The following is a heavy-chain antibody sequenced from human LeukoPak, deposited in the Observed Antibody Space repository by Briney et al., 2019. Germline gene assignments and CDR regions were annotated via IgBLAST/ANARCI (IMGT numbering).Heavy chain of an antibody. J-gene: IGHJ5*02. CDR3: ARVTQMRYFDWLLSTDNWFDP. CDR2: MNPNSGNT. V-gene: IGHV1-8*01. D-gene: IGHD3-9*01. CDR1: GYTFTSYD. Sequence: HVASVKVSCKASGYTFTSYDINWVRQATGQGLEWMGWMNPNSGNTGYAQKFQGRVTMTRNTSISTAYMELSSLRSEDTAVYYCARVTQMRYFDWLLSTDNWFDPWGQGTLVTVSS.